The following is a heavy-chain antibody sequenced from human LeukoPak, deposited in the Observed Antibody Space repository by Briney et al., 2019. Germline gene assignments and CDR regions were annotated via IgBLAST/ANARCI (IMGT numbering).Heavy chain of an antibody. J-gene: IGHJ4*02. CDR3: ARERANGSYRDDY. CDR1: GFTFRGHW. V-gene: IGHV3-74*01. Sequence: GGSLRLSCAASGFTFRGHWLHWVRQAPGKGLVWVSRINSDGSTTTYADSVKGRFTISIDNANNTLYLQMDSLRAEDTAVYYCARERANGSYRDDYWGQETLVTVFS. CDR2: INSDGSTT. D-gene: IGHD1-26*01.